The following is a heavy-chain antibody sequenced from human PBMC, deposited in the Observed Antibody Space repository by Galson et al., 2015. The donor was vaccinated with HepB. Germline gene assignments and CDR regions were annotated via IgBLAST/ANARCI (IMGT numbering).Heavy chain of an antibody. CDR1: GSILSSYS. CDR2: MSGSTNYI. Sequence: SLRLSCAASGSILSSYSMNWVRQAPGKGPEWVSSMSGSTNYIYYADSVKGRFTVSIDNAKNSLFLQMNSLRAEDTAVYYCATNTPAAVMRASGMDVWGQGTAVTVSS. V-gene: IGHV3-21*01. D-gene: IGHD2-2*01. CDR3: ATNTPAAVMRASGMDV. J-gene: IGHJ6*02.